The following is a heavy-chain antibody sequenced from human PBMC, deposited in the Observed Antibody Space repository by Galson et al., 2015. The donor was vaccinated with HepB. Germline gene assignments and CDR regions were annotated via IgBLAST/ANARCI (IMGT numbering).Heavy chain of an antibody. J-gene: IGHJ6*02. Sequence: SLRLSCAASGFTVSSNYMSWVRQAPGKGLEWVSIIYSGGRAYYADSVKGRFTISRDSSKNTLFLQMKSLRVEDTALYYCAGSIVGATYNYGLDVWGQETTVTVSS. CDR1: GFTVSSNY. CDR3: AGSIVGATYNYGLDV. V-gene: IGHV3-53*01. CDR2: IYSGGRA. D-gene: IGHD1-26*01.